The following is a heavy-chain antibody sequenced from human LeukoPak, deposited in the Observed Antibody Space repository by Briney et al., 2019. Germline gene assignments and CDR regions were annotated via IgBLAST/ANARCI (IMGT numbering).Heavy chain of an antibody. J-gene: IGHJ5*02. Sequence: ASVKVSCKASGYTFTSYYMHWVRQAPGQGLEWMGIINPSGGSTSYAQKFQGRVTMTRDMSTSTVYMELSSLRSEDTAVYYCARGPSEVRFLEWSPEAWFDPWGQGTLVTVSS. D-gene: IGHD3-3*01. CDR2: INPSGGST. CDR1: GYTFTSYY. V-gene: IGHV1-46*01. CDR3: ARGPSEVRFLEWSPEAWFDP.